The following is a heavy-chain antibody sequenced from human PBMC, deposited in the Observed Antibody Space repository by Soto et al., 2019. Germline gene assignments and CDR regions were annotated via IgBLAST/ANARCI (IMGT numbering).Heavy chain of an antibody. CDR1: GGSISSSSYY. J-gene: IGHJ5*02. CDR3: ARHRGPMVRGVISNWFDP. CDR2: IYYSGST. V-gene: IGHV4-39*01. D-gene: IGHD3-10*01. Sequence: SETLSLTCTVSGGSISSSSYYWGWIRQPRGQGLEWIGSIYYSGSTYYNPSLKSRVTISVDTSKNQFSLKLSSVTAADTAAYYCARHRGPMVRGVISNWFDPWGQGTLVTVSS.